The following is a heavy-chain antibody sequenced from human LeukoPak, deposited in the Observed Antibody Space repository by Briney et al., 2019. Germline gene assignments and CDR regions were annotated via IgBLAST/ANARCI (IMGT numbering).Heavy chain of an antibody. J-gene: IGHJ1*01. Sequence: SETLSLTCAVYGGSFSGYYWSWVRQPPGKGLEWIGEINHSGDTNYNPSLKSRVTISVDTSKNQFSLKLTSVTAADTAVYYCARGGDPVKYYAEYFQYWGQGTLVTVSS. CDR1: GGSFSGYY. CDR2: INHSGDT. V-gene: IGHV4-34*01. D-gene: IGHD2-21*02. CDR3: ARGGDPVKYYAEYFQY.